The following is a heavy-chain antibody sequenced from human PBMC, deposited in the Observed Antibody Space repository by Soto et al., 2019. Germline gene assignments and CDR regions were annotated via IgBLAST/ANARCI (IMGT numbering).Heavy chain of an antibody. D-gene: IGHD3-22*01. V-gene: IGHV1-18*04. Sequence: SVKDSCRDSCYTFTSYGIRWVRQAPVQGLEWMGWISAYNGNTNYAQKLQGRVTMTTDTSTSTAYMELRSLRSDDTAVYYCAREYYYDSSGYSPVYCFDYWGQGTLVTVYS. J-gene: IGHJ4*02. CDR1: CYTFTSYG. CDR2: ISAYNGNT. CDR3: AREYYYDSSGYSPVYCFDY.